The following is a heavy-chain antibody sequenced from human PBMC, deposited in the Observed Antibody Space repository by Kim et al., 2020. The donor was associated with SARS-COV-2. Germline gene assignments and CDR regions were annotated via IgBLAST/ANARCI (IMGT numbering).Heavy chain of an antibody. CDR1: GFTFSSYA. J-gene: IGHJ4*02. Sequence: GGSLRLSCAASGFTFSSYAMCWVCQAPGKGLEWVSAISGSGGSTYYADSGKGRFTTSRDNSKNTLYMQMNSLRAADTAVYYCAERKLLRDFDYWGQGALVTVSS. CDR2: ISGSGGST. D-gene: IGHD2-15*01. V-gene: IGHV3-23*01. CDR3: AERKLLRDFDY.